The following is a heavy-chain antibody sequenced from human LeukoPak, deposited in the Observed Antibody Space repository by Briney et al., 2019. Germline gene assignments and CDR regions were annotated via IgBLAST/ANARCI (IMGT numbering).Heavy chain of an antibody. Sequence: PGGSLRLSCAASGFTFSSYAMHWVRQAPGKGLEWVAVISYDGSNKYYADSVKGRFTISRDNSKNTLYLQMNSLRAEDTAVYYCAKESADIVARNYYMDVWGKGTTVTVSS. D-gene: IGHD5-12*01. J-gene: IGHJ6*03. V-gene: IGHV3-30*04. CDR1: GFTFSSYA. CDR2: ISYDGSNK. CDR3: AKESADIVARNYYMDV.